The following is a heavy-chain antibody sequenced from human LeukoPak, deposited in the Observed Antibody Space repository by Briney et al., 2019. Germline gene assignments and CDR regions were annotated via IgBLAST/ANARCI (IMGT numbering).Heavy chain of an antibody. D-gene: IGHD1-1*01. V-gene: IGHV1-2*06. CDR1: GYTFTGYY. Sequence: ASVKVSCKASGYTFTGYYMHWVRQAPGQGLEWMGRINPNSGGTNYAQKFQGRVTMTRDTSISTAYMELSRLRSDDTAVYYCARDPPWVGGTYYFDYWGQGTLVTVSS. CDR2: INPNSGGT. CDR3: ARDPPWVGGTYYFDY. J-gene: IGHJ4*02.